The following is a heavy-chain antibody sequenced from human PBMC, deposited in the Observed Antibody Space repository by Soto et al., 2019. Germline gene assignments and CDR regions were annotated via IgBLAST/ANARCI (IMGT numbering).Heavy chain of an antibody. CDR2: IIPIFGAA. CDR1: GGTFSSYA. D-gene: IGHD6-6*01. J-gene: IGHJ6*02. V-gene: IGHV1-69*13. Sequence: SVKVSCKASGGTFSSYAISWVRQAPGQGLEWMGGIIPIFGAANYAQKFQGRVTITADESTSTAYMELSSLRSEDTAVYYCARVSDRAARLSYYYYGMDVWGQGTTVTVSS. CDR3: ARVSDRAARLSYYYYGMDV.